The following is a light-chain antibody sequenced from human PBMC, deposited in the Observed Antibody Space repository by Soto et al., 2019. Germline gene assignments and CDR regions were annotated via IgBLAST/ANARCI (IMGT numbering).Light chain of an antibody. CDR3: QQSGGSPWT. CDR2: AAS. V-gene: IGKV1-39*01. CDR1: RSVGRY. J-gene: IGKJ1*01. Sequence: DIQMTQSPPSLSASVGDSVTITCRASRSVGRYLNWYQKRAGKAPKLLIYAASSLQTGVPSRFSGTGSETDFSLTIKSLQPEEAATYFCQQSGGSPWTFGQGTDVQI.